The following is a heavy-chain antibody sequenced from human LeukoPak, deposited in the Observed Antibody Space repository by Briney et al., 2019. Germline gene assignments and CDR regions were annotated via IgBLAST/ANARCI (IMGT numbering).Heavy chain of an antibody. CDR1: GYTFTSYA. CDR2: MNPNSGNT. V-gene: IGHV1-8*03. J-gene: IGHJ6*03. Sequence: ASVKVSCKASGYTFTSYAISWVRQATGQGLEWMGWMNPNSGNTGYAQKFQGRVTITRNTSISTAYMELSSLRSEDTAVYYCARTSNYYYYYMDVWGKGTTVTVSS. CDR3: ARTSNYYYYYMDV.